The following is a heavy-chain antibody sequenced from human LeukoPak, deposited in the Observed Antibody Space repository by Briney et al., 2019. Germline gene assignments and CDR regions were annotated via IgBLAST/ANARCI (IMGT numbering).Heavy chain of an antibody. D-gene: IGHD3-22*01. CDR3: AKDAYYDSSGYYLGLDY. J-gene: IGHJ4*02. CDR2: IRYDGSNK. CDR1: GFTFSSYG. V-gene: IGHV3-30*02. Sequence: TGGSLRLSCAASGFTFSSYGMHWVRQAPGKGLEWVAFIRYDGSNKYYADSVKGRFTISRDNSKNTLYLQMNSLRAEDTAVYYCAKDAYYDSSGYYLGLDYWGQGTLVTVSS.